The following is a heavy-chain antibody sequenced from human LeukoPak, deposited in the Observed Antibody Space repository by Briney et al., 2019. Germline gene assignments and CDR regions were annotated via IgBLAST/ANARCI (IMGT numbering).Heavy chain of an antibody. J-gene: IGHJ4*02. V-gene: IGHV3-20*04. CDR3: ARVYYYDSSGYYYSGGVFDY. D-gene: IGHD3-22*01. CDR1: GFTFDDYG. CDR2: INSNGGST. Sequence: GGSLRLSCAASGFTFDDYGMSWVRQAPGKGLEWVSGINSNGGSTGYADSVKGRLTISRDNAKNSLYLQMNSLRAEDTALYYRARVYYYDSSGYYYSGGVFDYWGQGTLVTVSS.